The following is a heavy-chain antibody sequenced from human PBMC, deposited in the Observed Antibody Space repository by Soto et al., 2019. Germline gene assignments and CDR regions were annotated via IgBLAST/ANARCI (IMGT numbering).Heavy chain of an antibody. V-gene: IGHV1-69*06. CDR1: GSTFSSYA. J-gene: IGHJ6*02. CDR2: IIPIFGTA. CDR3: EFGDISKFLDV. D-gene: IGHD3-9*01. Sequence: SVKVSCKAAGSTFSSYAVSWVRQAPGQGLEWMGGIIPIFGTANYAQKFQGRVTITADKYTSTAYMELSSLRSEDTAVYYCEFGDISKFLDVWGQGTRVNVAS.